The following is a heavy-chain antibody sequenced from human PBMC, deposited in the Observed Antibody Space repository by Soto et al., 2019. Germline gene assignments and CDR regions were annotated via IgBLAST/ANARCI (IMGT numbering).Heavy chain of an antibody. V-gene: IGHV4-38-2*01. CDR2: INLGGSP. J-gene: IGHJ4*02. D-gene: IGHD6-13*01. CDR3: ARMSPSSWYDY. Sequence: SETLSLICAVSGYSISSGYHWGWIHQPPGKGLQWIGNINLGGSPYYNPSLNSRVTISVDTSKNQFALKLSSVTAADTAIYYCARMSPSSWYDYWGQGTLVTVSS. CDR1: GYSISSGYH.